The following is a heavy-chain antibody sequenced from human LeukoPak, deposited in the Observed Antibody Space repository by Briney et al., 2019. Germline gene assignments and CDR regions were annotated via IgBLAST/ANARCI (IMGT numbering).Heavy chain of an antibody. Sequence: GALRLSCAASGFTFSSYSMNWVRQAPGKGLEWVSSIGSSSSYIYYADSVKGRFTISRDNAKNSLYLQMNSLRAEDTAVYYCARRVYYYGSGKGFDYWGQGTLVTVSS. J-gene: IGHJ4*02. CDR3: ARRVYYYGSGKGFDY. D-gene: IGHD3-10*01. CDR2: IGSSSSYI. V-gene: IGHV3-21*01. CDR1: GFTFSSYS.